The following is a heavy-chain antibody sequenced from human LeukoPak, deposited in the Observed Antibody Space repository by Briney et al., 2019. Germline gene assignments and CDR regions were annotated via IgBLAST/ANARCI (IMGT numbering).Heavy chain of an antibody. V-gene: IGHV4-39*07. D-gene: IGHD5-12*01. J-gene: IGHJ6*03. Sequence: SETLSLTCTVSGGSISSSSYYWGWIRQPPGKGLEWIGSIYYSGSTYYNPSLKSRVTISVDTSKNQFSLKLSSVTAADTAVYYCASQRRYSGYDYYYYYYMDVWGKGTTVTISS. CDR1: GGSISSSSYY. CDR2: IYYSGST. CDR3: ASQRRYSGYDYYYYYYMDV.